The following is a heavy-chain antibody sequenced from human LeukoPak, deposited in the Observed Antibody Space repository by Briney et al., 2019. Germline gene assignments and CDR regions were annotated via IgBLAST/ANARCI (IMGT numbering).Heavy chain of an antibody. J-gene: IGHJ4*02. CDR1: GMTFSNHW. CDR2: IKTDGRTT. Sequence: GGSLRLSCAASGMTFSNHWMHCVRQAPGKGLVWVSLIKTDGRTTIYTDSVKGRFTISRDNGKSILYLQMNSLRAEDTGIYYCTTGPSYGYEWWGQGTVVTVSS. D-gene: IGHD3-16*01. CDR3: TTGPSYGYEW. V-gene: IGHV3-74*01.